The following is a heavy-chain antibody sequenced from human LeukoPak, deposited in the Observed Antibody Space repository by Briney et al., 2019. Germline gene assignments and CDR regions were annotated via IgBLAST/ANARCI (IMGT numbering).Heavy chain of an antibody. D-gene: IGHD3-22*01. J-gene: IGHJ4*02. CDR3: AKRSYDSSGPTD. Sequence: GGSLRLSCAVSDFIVSSNYMSWVRQAPGKGLQWVSVIHTGGSTYYADSVKGRFTISRDNSKNSLYLQMNSLRTEDTALYYCAKRSYDSSGPTDWGQGTLVTVSS. CDR1: DFIVSSNY. CDR2: IHTGGST. V-gene: IGHV3-53*05.